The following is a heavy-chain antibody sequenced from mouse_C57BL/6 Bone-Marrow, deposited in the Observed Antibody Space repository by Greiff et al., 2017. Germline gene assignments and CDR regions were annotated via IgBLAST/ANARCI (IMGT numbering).Heavy chain of an antibody. J-gene: IGHJ1*03. CDR2: SRNKANDYTT. CDR3: ARDAPSDYGYDGDASYWYFDV. D-gene: IGHD2-2*01. V-gene: IGHV7-1*01. Sequence: EVQLVESGGGLVQSGRSLRLSCATSGFTFSDFYMEWVRQAPGKGLEWIASSRNKANDYTTEYSASVKGRFLVSRDTSQSIRYLQMNALRAEDTAIYYVARDAPSDYGYDGDASYWYFDVWGTGTTVTVSS. CDR1: GFTFSDFY.